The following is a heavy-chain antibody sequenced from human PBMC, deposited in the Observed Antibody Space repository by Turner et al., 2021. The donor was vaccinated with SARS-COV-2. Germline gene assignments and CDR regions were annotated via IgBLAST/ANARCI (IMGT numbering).Heavy chain of an antibody. V-gene: IGHV3-30-3*01. CDR3: ARDSGDFDY. D-gene: IGHD3-10*01. CDR2: ISYDGSNK. Sequence: QVQLVESGGGVVQPGRSLRLSCAASGFTLSSYVMHWVRQATGKGLEWVAVISYDGSNKYYADSVKGRFTISRDNSKNTLYLQMNSLRAEDTAVDYCARDSGDFDYWGQGTLVTVSS. CDR1: GFTLSSYV. J-gene: IGHJ4*02.